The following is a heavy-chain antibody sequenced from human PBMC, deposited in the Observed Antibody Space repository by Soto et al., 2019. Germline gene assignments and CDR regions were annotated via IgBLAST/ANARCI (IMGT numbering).Heavy chain of an antibody. CDR1: GGSINSYA. CDR2: IYYGENT. D-gene: IGHD4-17*01. Sequence: PSETLSLSCTVSGGSINSYAWSWIRQPPREGPEWIGNIYYGENTYYNPSLKSRVTISVDTSKNQFSLRLTSVTAADAAVYYCATHPPYGPLDHWGQGTLVTVSS. CDR3: ATHPPYGPLDH. J-gene: IGHJ4*02. V-gene: IGHV4-59*04.